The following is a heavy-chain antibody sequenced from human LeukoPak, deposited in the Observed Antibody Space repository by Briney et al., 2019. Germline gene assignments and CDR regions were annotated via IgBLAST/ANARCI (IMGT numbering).Heavy chain of an antibody. CDR3: ARVSLQWEQPFDY. V-gene: IGHV1-2*02. D-gene: IGHD1-26*01. Sequence: ASVKVSGKASGYTFTGYYMHWVRQAPGQGLEWMGWINPNSGGTNYAQKFQGRVTMTRDTSISTAYMELSRLRSDDTAVYYCARVSLQWEQPFDYWGQGTLVTVSS. CDR2: INPNSGGT. J-gene: IGHJ4*02. CDR1: GYTFTGYY.